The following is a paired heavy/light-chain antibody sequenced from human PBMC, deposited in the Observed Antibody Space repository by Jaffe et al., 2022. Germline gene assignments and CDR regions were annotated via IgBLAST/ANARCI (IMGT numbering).Light chain of an antibody. CDR1: SSDIGGYNF. J-gene: IGLJ2*01. CDR2: DVS. Sequence: QSALTQPASVSGSPGQSITISCTGTSSDIGGYNFVSWYQQHPGKAPRLMIYDVSNRPSGVSHRFSGSKSGNTASLTISGLQAEDEADYYCNSYTSINTLLFGGGTKLTVL. V-gene: IGLV2-14*03. CDR3: NSYTSINTLL.
Heavy chain of an antibody. V-gene: IGHV1-69*02. Sequence: QVQLVQSGTEVKKPGSSVKVSCKASGGSFSRYSISWVRQAPGQGLEWMGRIIPIIGIANYAQRFQGRVTITADKSTSTAYVELNSLRSEDTALYYCAADYDSGNYVFDWWGQGTLVTVSS. D-gene: IGHD3-10*01. CDR3: AADYDSGNYVFDW. CDR2: IIPIIGIA. CDR1: GGSFSRYS. J-gene: IGHJ4*02.